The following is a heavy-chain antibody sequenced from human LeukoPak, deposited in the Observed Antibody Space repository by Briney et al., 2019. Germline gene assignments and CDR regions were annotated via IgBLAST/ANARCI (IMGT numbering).Heavy chain of an antibody. CDR3: AKDRPNYHESNGHYYRLNGDS. J-gene: IGHJ5*01. CDR1: GFTFSSYS. CDR2: ITSSGDAT. V-gene: IGHV3-23*01. D-gene: IGHD3-22*01. Sequence: GGSLRLSCAASGFTFSSYSMSWVRQAPGKGLEWVSSITSSGDATFHADSVKDRFTISRDNSKSTLYLQMSRLRVEDTAVYYCAKDRPNYHESNGHYYRLNGDSWGQGTLVTVSS.